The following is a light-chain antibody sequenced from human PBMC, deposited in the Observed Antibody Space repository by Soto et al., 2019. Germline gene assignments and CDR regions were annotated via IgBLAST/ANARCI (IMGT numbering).Light chain of an antibody. V-gene: IGKV1-12*01. CDR3: QQTNSFPYT. CDR1: QAISTW. CDR2: GAS. J-gene: IGKJ2*01. Sequence: DIQLTQSPSSVSASVGDSVTLTCRASQAISTWLAWYQQRPGKAPQLLIFGASGLQSGVPSRFSGRGSGTDFTLTISSLQPEDFATYYCQQTNSFPYTFGQGAKLDIK.